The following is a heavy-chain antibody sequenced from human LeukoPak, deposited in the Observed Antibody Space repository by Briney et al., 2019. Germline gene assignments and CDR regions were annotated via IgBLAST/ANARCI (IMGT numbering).Heavy chain of an antibody. Sequence: SETLSLTCAVYGGSISSYYWSWIRQPPGKGLEWIGYIYYSGSTNYNPSLKSRVTISVDTSKNQFSLKLSSVTAADTAVYYCARGYSRLSNWFDPWGQGTLVTVSS. CDR3: ARGYSRLSNWFDP. V-gene: IGHV4-59*08. D-gene: IGHD6-13*01. CDR1: GGSISSYY. J-gene: IGHJ5*02. CDR2: IYYSGST.